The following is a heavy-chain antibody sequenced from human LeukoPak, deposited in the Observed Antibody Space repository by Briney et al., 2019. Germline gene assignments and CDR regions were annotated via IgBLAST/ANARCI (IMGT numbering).Heavy chain of an antibody. J-gene: IGHJ4*02. CDR1: GFTFSSYV. D-gene: IGHD3-10*01. CDR2: ISFDGSNI. CDR3: ARDPGHYGSGSYYKVIWYYFDY. Sequence: GGSLRLSCSATGFTFSSYVMHWARQAPVNGLDHVSVISFDGSNIYYADSVKGRFTISRDNSKNTLYLQLNSLRAEDTAVYYCARDPGHYGSGSYYKVIWYYFDYWGQGTLVTVSS. V-gene: IGHV3-30*04.